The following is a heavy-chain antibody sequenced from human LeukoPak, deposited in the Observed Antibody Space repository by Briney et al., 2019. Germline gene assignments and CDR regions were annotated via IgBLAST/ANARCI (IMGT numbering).Heavy chain of an antibody. Sequence: PSETLSLTCTVSGGSISGYYWSWIRQPPGQGLEWIGYIHYSGSTNYNPSLKSRVTISVDTSKNQFSLKLSSVSAADTAVYYCARSGYVWGSYRPAHFQHWGQGTLVTVSS. CDR1: GGSISGYY. D-gene: IGHD3-16*02. CDR3: ARSGYVWGSYRPAHFQH. V-gene: IGHV4-59*12. CDR2: IHYSGST. J-gene: IGHJ1*01.